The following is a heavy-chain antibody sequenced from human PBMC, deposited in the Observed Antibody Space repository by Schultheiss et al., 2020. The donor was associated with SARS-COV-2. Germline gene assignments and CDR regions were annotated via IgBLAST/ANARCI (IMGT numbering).Heavy chain of an antibody. Sequence: GGSLRLSCAASGFTFSSCTMNWVRQAPGKGLEWVSCISTSNNYTYYADSVKGRFTISTDNAKNSLYLQMNSLRAEDTAVYYCARDRVGLYDFWSGYYKYYYYYMDVWGKGTTVTVSS. D-gene: IGHD3-3*01. CDR2: ISTSNNYT. V-gene: IGHV3-21*01. CDR1: GFTFSSCT. CDR3: ARDRVGLYDFWSGYYKYYYYYMDV. J-gene: IGHJ6*03.